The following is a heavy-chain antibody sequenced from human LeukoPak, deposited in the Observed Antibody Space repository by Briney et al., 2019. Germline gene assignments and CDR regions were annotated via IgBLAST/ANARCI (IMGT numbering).Heavy chain of an antibody. D-gene: IGHD3-22*01. CDR2: IYTSGST. CDR3: ARGCRGGSSGYYYGADNWFDP. J-gene: IGHJ5*02. CDR1: GGSISSGSYY. V-gene: IGHV4-61*02. Sequence: SETLSLTCTVSGGSISSGSYYWSWLRQPAGKGLEWIGRIYTSGSTNYNPSLKSRVTISVDTSKNQFSLKLSSVTAADTAVYYCARGCRGGSSGYYYGADNWFDPWGQGTLVTVSS.